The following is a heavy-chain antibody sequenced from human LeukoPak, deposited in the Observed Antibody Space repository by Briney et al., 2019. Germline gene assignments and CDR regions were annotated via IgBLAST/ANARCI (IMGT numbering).Heavy chain of an antibody. CDR2: INHSGST. V-gene: IGHV4-34*01. D-gene: IGHD5-24*01. J-gene: IGHJ4*02. Sequence: SETLSLTCAVYGGSFSGYYWSWIRQPPGKGLEWVGEINHSGSTNYNPSLKSRVTISVDTSKNQFSLKLRSVTAADTAVYYCARGRGYNSFDYWGQGTLVTVSS. CDR1: GGSFSGYY. CDR3: ARGRGYNSFDY.